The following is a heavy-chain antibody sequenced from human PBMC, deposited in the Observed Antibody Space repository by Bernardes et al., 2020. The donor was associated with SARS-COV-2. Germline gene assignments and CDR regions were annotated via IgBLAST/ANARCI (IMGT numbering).Heavy chain of an antibody. Sequence: GGSLRLSCSASGFTFRTYEMNWVRQAPGKGLEWISYISSSGSTIYYADSVKGRFTISRDNAKNSLSLQMNSLRAEDTAVYYCAREGGAVANWFDPWGQGTLVTVSS. CDR1: GFTFRTYE. CDR3: AREGGAVANWFDP. V-gene: IGHV3-48*03. D-gene: IGHD6-19*01. CDR2: ISSSGSTI. J-gene: IGHJ5*02.